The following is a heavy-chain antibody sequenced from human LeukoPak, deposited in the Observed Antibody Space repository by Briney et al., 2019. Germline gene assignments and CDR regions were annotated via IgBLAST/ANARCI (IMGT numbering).Heavy chain of an antibody. D-gene: IGHD6-13*01. CDR3: AKDHMPYSSSFGIDY. CDR2: IWYDGSNK. CDR1: GFPFSSYG. J-gene: IGHJ4*02. Sequence: GGSLRLSCAASGFPFSSYGMHWVRQAPGKGLEWVAVIWYDGSNKYYADSVKGRFTISRDNSKNTLYLLMNSLRAEDTAVYYCAKDHMPYSSSFGIDYWGQGTLVTVSS. V-gene: IGHV3-33*06.